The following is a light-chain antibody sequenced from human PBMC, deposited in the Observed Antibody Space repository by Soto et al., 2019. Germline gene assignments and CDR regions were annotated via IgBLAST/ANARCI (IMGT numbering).Light chain of an antibody. J-gene: IGKJ4*01. CDR3: QQYNNWPLT. CDR2: GES. V-gene: IGKV3-15*01. CDR1: QSVRSH. Sequence: EIVMTQSPVTLSLSPGEIATLSCRASQSVRSHLAWFQQKPGQAPRLLIYGESTRATGVPARFSGSGSGTEFTLIISSLQSEDFAVYYCQQYNNWPLTFGGGTKVDIK.